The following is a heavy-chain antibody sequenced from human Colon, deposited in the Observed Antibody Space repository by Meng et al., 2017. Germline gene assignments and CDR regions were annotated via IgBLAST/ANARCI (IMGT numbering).Heavy chain of an antibody. CDR1: GGSISSYNW. J-gene: IGHJ4*02. V-gene: IGHV4-4*02. Sequence: SGTGRADPSGTLSLPCAASGGSISSYNWWSWVRQPPGKGLEWIGQIDLGGTPYYNPSLESRVIMSLDKSKNQLSLRLTSVAAADTAVYYCARHGGWHFDYWGQGALVTVPS. CDR2: IDLGGTP. CDR3: ARHGGWHFDY. D-gene: IGHD6-19*01.